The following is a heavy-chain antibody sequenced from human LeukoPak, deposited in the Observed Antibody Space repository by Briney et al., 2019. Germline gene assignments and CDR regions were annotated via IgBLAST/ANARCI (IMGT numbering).Heavy chain of an antibody. CDR2: IYSSGST. CDR3: ATVTTSYFDY. J-gene: IGHJ4*02. V-gene: IGHV4-4*08. Sequence: SETLSLTCTVSGGSISSYYWSWIRQPPGKGLEWIGYIYSSGSTSYNPSFKSRVTVSVDTSKNQFSLKLSSVTAADTAVYYCATVTTSYFDYWGQGTLVTVPS. CDR1: GGSISSYY. D-gene: IGHD4-11*01.